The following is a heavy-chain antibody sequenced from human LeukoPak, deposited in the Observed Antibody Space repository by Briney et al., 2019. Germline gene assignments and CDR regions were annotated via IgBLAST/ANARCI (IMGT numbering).Heavy chain of an antibody. V-gene: IGHV1-2*02. Sequence: ASVKVSCEASGYTFSAHYMHWVRQAPGQGLEWMGWINPNSGGTNYAQKFQGRVTMTRDTSISTAYMELSRLRSDDTAVYYCARVGAWIPAGGAFDFWGQGTMVTVSS. CDR3: ARVGAWIPAGGAFDF. CDR2: INPNSGGT. D-gene: IGHD3-16*01. CDR1: GYTFSAHY. J-gene: IGHJ3*01.